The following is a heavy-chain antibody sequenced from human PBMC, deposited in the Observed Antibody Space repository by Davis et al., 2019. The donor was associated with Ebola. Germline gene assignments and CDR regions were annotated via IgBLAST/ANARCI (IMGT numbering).Heavy chain of an antibody. CDR3: ARGGRDGMDV. J-gene: IGHJ6*02. V-gene: IGHV1-18*04. CDR1: GYTFTSYG. Sequence: ASVKVSCKASGYTFTSYGITWVRQAPGQGLEWKGWISANTGDTNYAQKLQGRVTMTTDRSTSTVHMELRSLISDDTAVYYCARGGRDGMDVWGQGTTVTVS. CDR2: ISANTGDT.